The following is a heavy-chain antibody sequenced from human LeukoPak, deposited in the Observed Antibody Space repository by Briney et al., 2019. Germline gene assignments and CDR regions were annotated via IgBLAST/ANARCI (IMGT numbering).Heavy chain of an antibody. J-gene: IGHJ5*02. CDR1: GYVFINYY. V-gene: IGHV1-2*02. D-gene: IGHD2-21*02. CDR2: INPKSGAT. Sequence: GASVKVSCKTSGYVFINYYIHCVRLVPGQGLQWMGWINPKSGATNYAQSFQGRVALTTDTSISTAFMELSNLRPDDTAIYFCARSVTYNWFDPWGQGTRVTVSS. CDR3: ARSVTYNWFDP.